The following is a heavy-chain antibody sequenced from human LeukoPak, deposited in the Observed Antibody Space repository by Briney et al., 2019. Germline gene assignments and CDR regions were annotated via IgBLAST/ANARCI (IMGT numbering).Heavy chain of an antibody. J-gene: IGHJ4*02. D-gene: IGHD3-10*01. CDR3: ARSGRGITMVRGVRFPFDY. CDR1: GGSISRHY. Sequence: SETLSLTCTVSGGSISRHYWSWIRQPPGKGLEWIGEINHSGSTNYNPSLKSRVTISVDTSKNQFSLKLSSVTAADTAVYYCARSGRGITMVRGVRFPFDYWGQGTLVTVSS. CDR2: INHSGST. V-gene: IGHV4-34*01.